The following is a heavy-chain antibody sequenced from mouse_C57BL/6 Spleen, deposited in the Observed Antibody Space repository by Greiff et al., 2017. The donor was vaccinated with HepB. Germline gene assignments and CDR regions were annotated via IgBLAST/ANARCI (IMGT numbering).Heavy chain of an antibody. J-gene: IGHJ2*01. CDR2: IYPSDSET. V-gene: IGHV1-61*01. Sequence: VQLQQPGAELVRPGSSVKLSCKASGYTFTSYWMDWVKQRPGQGLEWIGNIYPSDSETHYNQKFKDKATLTVDKSSSTAYMQLSSLTSEDSAVYYCARGDYYGSDFDDWGKGTTLTVSS. D-gene: IGHD1-1*01. CDR3: ARGDYYGSDFDD. CDR1: GYTFTSYW.